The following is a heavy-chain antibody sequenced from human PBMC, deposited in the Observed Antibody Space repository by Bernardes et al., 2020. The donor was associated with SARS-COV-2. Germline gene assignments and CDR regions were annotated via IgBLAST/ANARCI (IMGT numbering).Heavy chain of an antibody. CDR2: IYSGGAT. CDR3: AKGTTDYYKDPFGN. CDR1: GFSVSNNY. J-gene: IGHJ4*02. D-gene: IGHD3-9*01. V-gene: IGHV3-53*01. Sequence: GGSLRLSCAASGFSVSNNYLSWVRQAPGKGLEWVSVIYSGGATHYVDSVKGRFTISRDNSKNTLFLQMNSLRAEDTAVYYCAKGTTDYYKDPFGNWGQGTLVTVSS.